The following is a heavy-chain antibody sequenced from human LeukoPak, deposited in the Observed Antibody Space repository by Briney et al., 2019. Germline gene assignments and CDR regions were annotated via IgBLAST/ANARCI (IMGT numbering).Heavy chain of an antibody. V-gene: IGHV4-39*01. J-gene: IGHJ6*02. CDR2: SYYSGST. CDR1: GVSIKANSDY. Sequence: SETLSLTCNVSGVSIKANSDYWGWLRQPPGKGLEGIGRSYYSGSTYYNPSLKRRVTISVDTSKNQFSLKLSSVTAADTAVYYCARGPSSGYYVYCYGMDVWGQGTTVTVSS. D-gene: IGHD3-22*01. CDR3: ARGPSSGYYVYCYGMDV.